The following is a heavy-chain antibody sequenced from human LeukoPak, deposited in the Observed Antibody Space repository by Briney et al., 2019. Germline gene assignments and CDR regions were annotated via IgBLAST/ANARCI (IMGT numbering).Heavy chain of an antibody. CDR1: GFTFSSYA. V-gene: IGHV3-23*01. CDR3: ASPPGGSGGSWTGRFDY. D-gene: IGHD2-15*01. J-gene: IGHJ4*02. CDR2: ISTSGGST. Sequence: PGGSLRLSCAASGFTFSSYAMSWVRQAPGKGREWVSAISTSGGSTYYADSVKGRFTISRDNSKNTLYLQMSSLRAEDTAVYYCASPPGGSGGSWTGRFDYWGQGTLVTVSS.